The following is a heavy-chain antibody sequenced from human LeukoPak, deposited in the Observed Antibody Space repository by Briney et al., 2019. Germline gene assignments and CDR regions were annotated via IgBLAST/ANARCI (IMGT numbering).Heavy chain of an antibody. V-gene: IGHV3-11*04. CDR1: GFTFSDYN. CDR2: ISSSGSTI. CDR3: AREYVPAARRDWFDP. D-gene: IGHD2-2*01. Sequence: GGSLRLSCADSGFTFSDYNMSWVRQAPGKGVEWVSYISSSGSTIYYADTVKGGYTISRDKDKKSLYMQMKRLRAEDTAVYYCAREYVPAARRDWFDPWGQGTLVTVSS. J-gene: IGHJ5*02.